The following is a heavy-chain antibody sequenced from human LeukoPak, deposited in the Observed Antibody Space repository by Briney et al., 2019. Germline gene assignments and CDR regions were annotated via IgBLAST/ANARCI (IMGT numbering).Heavy chain of an antibody. V-gene: IGHV3-23*01. D-gene: IGHD2-2*01. J-gene: IGHJ6*02. CDR3: AMHIVVVPAAMLGYYYGMDV. CDR1: GFTFSSYA. CDR2: ISGSGGST. Sequence: TGGSLRLSCAASGFTFSSYAMSWVRQAPGKGLEWVSAISGSGGSTYYADSVKGRFTISRDNSKNTLYLQMNSLRAEDTAVYYCAMHIVVVPAAMLGYYYGMDVWGQGTTVTVSS.